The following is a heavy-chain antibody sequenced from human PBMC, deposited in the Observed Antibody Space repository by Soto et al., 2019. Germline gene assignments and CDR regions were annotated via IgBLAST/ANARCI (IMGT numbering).Heavy chain of an antibody. J-gene: IGHJ4*02. V-gene: IGHV4-39*01. CDR2: IYYSGST. D-gene: IGHD5-12*01. CDR1: GGSISSSSYY. Sequence: SETLSLTCTVSGGSISSSSYYWDWIRQPPGKGLEWIGSIYYSGSTYYNPSLKSRVTISVDTSKNQFSLKLSSVTAADTAVYYCARKVQYSGYGPLDYCGQGTLVTVSS. CDR3: ARKVQYSGYGPLDY.